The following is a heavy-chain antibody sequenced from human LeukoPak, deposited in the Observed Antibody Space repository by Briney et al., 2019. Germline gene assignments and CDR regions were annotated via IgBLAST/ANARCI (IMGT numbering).Heavy chain of an antibody. CDR1: GGSISSGSYY. D-gene: IGHD3-3*01. Sequence: PSETLSLTRTVSGGSISSGSYYWRWIRQPAGKGLEWIGRIYTSGSTNYNPSLKSRVTISVDTSKNQFSLKLSSVTAADTAVYYCAREGGRTIFGVAKYKWFDPWGQGTLVTVSS. CDR3: AREGGRTIFGVAKYKWFDP. J-gene: IGHJ5*02. V-gene: IGHV4-61*02. CDR2: IYTSGST.